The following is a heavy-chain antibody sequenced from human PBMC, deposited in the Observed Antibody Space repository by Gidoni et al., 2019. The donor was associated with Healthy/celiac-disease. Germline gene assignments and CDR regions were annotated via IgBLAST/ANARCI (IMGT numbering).Heavy chain of an antibody. D-gene: IGHD3-3*01. V-gene: IGHV3-7*01. CDR3: AKLRFLEWLFFDY. Sequence: EVQLVESGGGLVQPGGSLRLSCAASGFPFSSYWMSWVRQAPGKGLEWVANIKQDGSEKYYVDSVKGRFTISRDNAKNSLYLQMNSLRAEDTAVYYCAKLRFLEWLFFDYWGQGTLVTVSS. CDR1: GFPFSSYW. J-gene: IGHJ4*02. CDR2: IKQDGSEK.